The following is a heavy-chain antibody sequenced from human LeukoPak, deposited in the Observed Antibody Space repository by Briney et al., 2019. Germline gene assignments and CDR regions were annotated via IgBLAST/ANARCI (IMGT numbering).Heavy chain of an antibody. D-gene: IGHD6-13*01. J-gene: IGHJ3*02. CDR2: IYPGDSDT. Sequence: GESLKISCKGSGYSFTNYWIGWVRQMPGKGLERMEIIYPGDSDTRYSPSFQGQVTISADKSIGTAYLQWSTLKASDTAMYYCARQRIAATGGFDAFHIWGQGTMVTVSS. CDR1: GYSFTNYW. CDR3: ARQRIAATGGFDAFHI. V-gene: IGHV5-51*01.